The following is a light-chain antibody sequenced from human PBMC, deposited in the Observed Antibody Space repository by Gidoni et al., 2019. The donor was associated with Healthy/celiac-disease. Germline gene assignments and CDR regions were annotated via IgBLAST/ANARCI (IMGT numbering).Light chain of an antibody. V-gene: IGKV2-28*01. CDR1: QSPQHSNGYNY. Sequence: DIGMTQSPLSLHVTPGEPASISCRSSQSPQHSNGYNYLDWYLQKPGQSPQLLIYLGSNRASGVPNRFSGSGSGTDFTLKISRVEAEDVGVYYCMQALQTPITFGQGTRLEIK. CDR2: LGS. J-gene: IGKJ5*01. CDR3: MQALQTPIT.